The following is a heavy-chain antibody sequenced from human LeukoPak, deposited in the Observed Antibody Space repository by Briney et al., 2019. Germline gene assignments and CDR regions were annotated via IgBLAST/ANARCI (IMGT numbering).Heavy chain of an antibody. CDR3: AKDYYGSGSYPRGAFDI. Sequence: GGSLRLSCAASGFTFSSYGMSWVRQAPGKGLEWVSAISGSGGSTYYADSVKGRFAISRDNSKNTLYLQMNSLRAEDTAVYYCAKDYYGSGSYPRGAFDIWGQGTMVTVSS. CDR2: ISGSGGST. CDR1: GFTFSSYG. J-gene: IGHJ3*02. V-gene: IGHV3-23*01. D-gene: IGHD3-10*01.